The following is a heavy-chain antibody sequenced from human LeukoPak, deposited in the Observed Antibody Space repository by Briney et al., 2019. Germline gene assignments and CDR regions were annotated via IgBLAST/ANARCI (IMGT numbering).Heavy chain of an antibody. Sequence: PGGSLRLSCAASGFTFSDTWMHWVRQAPGEGLVWVSRINSDGSSTSYADSVKGRFTISRDNAKNTLYLQMNSLRAEDTAVYYCARTPDAFDIWGQGTMVTVSS. CDR3: ARTPDAFDI. CDR1: GFTFSDTW. CDR2: INSDGSST. J-gene: IGHJ3*02. V-gene: IGHV3-74*01.